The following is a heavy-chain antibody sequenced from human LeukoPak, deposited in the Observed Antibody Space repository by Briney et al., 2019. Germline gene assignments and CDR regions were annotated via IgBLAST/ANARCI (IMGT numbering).Heavy chain of an antibody. D-gene: IGHD1-1*01. CDR3: ARRTFLNAFDI. Sequence: LSGGSLRLSCAASGFIFSTYAMHWVRQAPGKGLEHVSGISRNGSTTSYANSVKGRFTFSRDNSKNTLYLQMGSLRAEDMAVYYCARRTFLNAFDIWGQGTMVTVSS. J-gene: IGHJ3*02. CDR2: ISRNGSTT. CDR1: GFIFSTYA. V-gene: IGHV3-64*01.